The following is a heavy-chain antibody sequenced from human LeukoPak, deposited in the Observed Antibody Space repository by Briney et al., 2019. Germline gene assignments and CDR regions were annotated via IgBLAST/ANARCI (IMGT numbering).Heavy chain of an antibody. Sequence: ASVKVSCKASAYTFTGYYMHWVRQAPGQGLEWMGWINPNSGGTNYAQKFQGRVTMTRDTSISTAYMELSRLRSDDTAVYYCARFPLGQWLGFDYWGQGTLVTVSS. CDR3: ARFPLGQWLGFDY. CDR1: AYTFTGYY. D-gene: IGHD6-19*01. V-gene: IGHV1-2*02. CDR2: INPNSGGT. J-gene: IGHJ4*02.